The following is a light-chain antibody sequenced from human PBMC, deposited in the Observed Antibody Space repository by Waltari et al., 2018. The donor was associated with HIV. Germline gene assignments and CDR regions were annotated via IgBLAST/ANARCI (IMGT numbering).Light chain of an antibody. J-gene: IGLJ1*01. V-gene: IGLV1-47*01. CDR3: ASWDDGLRGHV. Sequence: AQPPSMSGIPGQRLTIPCSGNHSNIGSNFVFWYRQAAGMAPNLLIYRNDKRPSGVTDHYSGSRSGTSAALIIAGLRVDDEADFYCASWDDGLRGHVFG. CDR2: RND. CDR1: HSNIGSNF.